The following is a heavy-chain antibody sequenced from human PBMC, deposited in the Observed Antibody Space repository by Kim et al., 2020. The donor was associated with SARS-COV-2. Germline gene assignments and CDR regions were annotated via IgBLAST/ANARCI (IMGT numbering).Heavy chain of an antibody. Sequence: GGSLRLSCAASGFTVSSNYMSWVRQAPGKGLEWVSVIYSGGSTYYADSVKGRFTISRDNYKNTLYLQMNSLRAEDTAVYYCARGGEVGTVPFDYWGQGTLVTVSS. CDR1: GFTVSSNY. V-gene: IGHV3-53*01. J-gene: IGHJ4*02. CDR3: ARGGEVGTVPFDY. CDR2: IYSGGST. D-gene: IGHD5-18*01.